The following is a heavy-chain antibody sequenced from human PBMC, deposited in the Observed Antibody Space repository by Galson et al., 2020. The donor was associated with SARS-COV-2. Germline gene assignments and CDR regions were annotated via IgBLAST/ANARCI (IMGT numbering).Heavy chain of an antibody. V-gene: IGHV3-48*04. CDR2: ISNSSSTI. J-gene: IGHJ3*02. CDR3: ARGIVVPAAMWGAFDM. Sequence: GGTLRLSCAASGFTFSSYNMNWVRQAPGKGLEWVSYISNSSSTIYYADSVKGRFTISRDNAKNSLYLQMNSLRAEDTAVYYCARGIVVPAAMWGAFDMWGQGTMVTVSS. CDR1: GFTFSSYN. D-gene: IGHD2-2*01.